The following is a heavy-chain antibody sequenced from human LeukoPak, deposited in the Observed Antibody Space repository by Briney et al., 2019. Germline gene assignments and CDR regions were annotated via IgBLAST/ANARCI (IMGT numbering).Heavy chain of an antibody. CDR2: ITPVIETA. CDR3: ARVNLRGSNYNWFDP. D-gene: IGHD3-10*01. J-gene: IGHJ5*02. CDR1: GGTFLSHT. V-gene: IGHV1-69*08. Sequence: SVKVSCKTSGGTFLSHTFSWVRQAPGKGLEWMGKITPVIETANYAQTFQGRVSIYADKSTTTVYMDLSGLRPDDTAAYYCARVNLRGSNYNWFDPWGQGTRVTVSS.